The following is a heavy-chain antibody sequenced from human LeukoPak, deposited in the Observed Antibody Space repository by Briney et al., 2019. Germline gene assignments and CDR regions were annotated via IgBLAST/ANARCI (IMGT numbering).Heavy chain of an antibody. J-gene: IGHJ4*02. Sequence: SETLSLTCAVYGGSFSGYYWSWFRQPPGKGLEWIGEINHSGSTNYNPSLKSRVTISVDTSKNQFSLKLSSVTAADTAVYYCARVVAAATTDYWGQGTLVTVSS. CDR3: ARVVAAATTDY. CDR2: INHSGST. V-gene: IGHV4-34*01. D-gene: IGHD6-13*01. CDR1: GGSFSGYY.